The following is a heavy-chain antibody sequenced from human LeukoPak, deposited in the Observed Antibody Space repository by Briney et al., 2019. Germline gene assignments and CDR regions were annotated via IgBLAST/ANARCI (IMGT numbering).Heavy chain of an antibody. Sequence: ASVKVSCKASGYTFTCYYMHWVRQAPGQGLEWMGWINPNSGGTNYAQKFQGRVTMTRDTSISTAYMELSRLRSDDTAVYYCASARELWSAFDYWGQGTLVTVSS. CDR3: ASARELWSAFDY. J-gene: IGHJ4*02. D-gene: IGHD3-10*02. V-gene: IGHV1-2*02. CDR2: INPNSGGT. CDR1: GYTFTCYY.